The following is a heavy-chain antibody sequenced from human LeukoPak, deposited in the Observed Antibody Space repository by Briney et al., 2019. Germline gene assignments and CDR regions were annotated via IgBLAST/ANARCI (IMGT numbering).Heavy chain of an antibody. V-gene: IGHV4-38-2*02. CDR1: GYSISNGYY. CDR2: IYHSGTT. CDR3: ASSKVGATSPYFDI. D-gene: IGHD1-26*01. J-gene: IGHJ3*02. Sequence: PSETLSLTCTVSGYSISNGYYWGWIRQPPGKGLEWIGSIYHSGTTYYNPSLQSRVTISVDTSKNQFSLKLSSVTAADTAVYFCASSKVGATSPYFDIWGQGTMVTVSS.